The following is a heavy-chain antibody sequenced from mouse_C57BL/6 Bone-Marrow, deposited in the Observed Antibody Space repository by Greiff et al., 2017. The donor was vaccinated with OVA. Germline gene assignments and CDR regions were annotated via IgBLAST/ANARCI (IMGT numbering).Heavy chain of an antibody. V-gene: IGHV5-16*01. Sequence: EVKLVESEGGLVQPGSSMKLSCTASGFTFSDYYMAWVRQVPEKGLEWVANINYDGSSTYYLDSLKSRFIISRDNAKNILYLQMSSLKSEDTATYYCARDPSYSYGSSYDVWGTGTTVTVSS. CDR1: GFTFSDYY. CDR3: ARDPSYSYGSSYDV. J-gene: IGHJ1*03. D-gene: IGHD1-1*01. CDR2: INYDGSST.